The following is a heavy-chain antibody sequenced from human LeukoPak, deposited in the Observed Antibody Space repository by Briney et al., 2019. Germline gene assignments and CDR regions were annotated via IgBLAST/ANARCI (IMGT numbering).Heavy chain of an antibody. CDR2: IYSGGST. V-gene: IGHV3-53*01. J-gene: IGHJ4*02. CDR3: GSSPYVWGIDH. Sequence: GRSLRLSCLASEFTLSSYIMHWVRQAPGKGLEWVSIIYSGGSTYYADSVKGRFTISRDNSKNTLHLQMKSLRADDTAVYYCGSSPYVWGIDHWGQGTPVTVSS. CDR1: EFTLSSYI. D-gene: IGHD3-16*01.